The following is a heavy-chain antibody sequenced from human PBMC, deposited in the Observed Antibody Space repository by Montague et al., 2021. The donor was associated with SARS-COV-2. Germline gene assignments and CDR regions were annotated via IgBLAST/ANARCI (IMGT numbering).Heavy chain of an antibody. V-gene: IGHV2-5*02. CDR3: AHRLARHYNTSAYISSPYDD. J-gene: IGHJ4*02. CDR1: GFSLSTNGVG. CDR2: IYWDDDK. Sequence: PALVKPTQTLTLTCTFSGFSLSTNGVGVGWIRQPSGKALEWLALIYWDDDKRYSPSLKSRLTITKDTSKNQVVLTMTNMDPVDTATYYCAHRLARHYNTSAYISSPYDDRGQGALVTVSS. D-gene: IGHD3-22*01.